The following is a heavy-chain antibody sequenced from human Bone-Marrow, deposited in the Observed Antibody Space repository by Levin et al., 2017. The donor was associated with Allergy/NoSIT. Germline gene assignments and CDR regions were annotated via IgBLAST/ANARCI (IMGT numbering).Heavy chain of an antibody. Sequence: GESLKISCVTSGFTFSSYWMSWVRQAPGKGLEWVANIKQDGSDKYYVDSVKGLFTISRDNTKNSLYLQKKSMRAEEKAMYYCARRRDTTWMRDAFDIWGQGTMVTVSS. CDR3: ARRRDTTWMRDAFDI. V-gene: IGHV3-7*01. CDR2: IKQDGSDK. J-gene: IGHJ3*02. CDR1: GFTFSSYW. D-gene: IGHD2-2*01.